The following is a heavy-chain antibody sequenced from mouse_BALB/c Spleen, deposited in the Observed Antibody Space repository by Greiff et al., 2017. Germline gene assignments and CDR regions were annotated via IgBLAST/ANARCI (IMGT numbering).Heavy chain of an antibody. D-gene: IGHD3-3*01. Sequence: QVQLQQSGAELVRPGVSVKISCKGSGYTFTDYAMHWVKQSHAKSLEWIGVISTYYGDASYNQKFKGKATLTADKSSSTAYMQLSSLKSEDSAVYFCARKGDVDYWGQGTTLTVSS. V-gene: IGHV1S137*01. CDR3: ARKGDVDY. CDR1: GYTFTDYA. CDR2: ISTYYGDA. J-gene: IGHJ2*01.